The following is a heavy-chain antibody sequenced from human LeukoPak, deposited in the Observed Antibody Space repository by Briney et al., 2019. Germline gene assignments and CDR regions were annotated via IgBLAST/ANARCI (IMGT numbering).Heavy chain of an antibody. D-gene: IGHD3-22*01. J-gene: IGHJ4*02. CDR2: ISFTGRT. Sequence: SETLSLTCTVSGASVSSGSFYWTWTRQPPGKGLEWIGHISFTGRTNYNPSLMSRLTISVDTSRNQLSLKLTSVTAADTAVYYCASMHSSAWPNFWGQGTLVTVAS. CDR1: GASVSSGSFY. CDR3: ASMHSSAWPNF. V-gene: IGHV4-61*01.